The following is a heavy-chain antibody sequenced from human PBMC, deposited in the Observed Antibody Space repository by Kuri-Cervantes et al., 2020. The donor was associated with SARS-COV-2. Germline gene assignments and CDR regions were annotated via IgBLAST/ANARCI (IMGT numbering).Heavy chain of an antibody. V-gene: IGHV1-2*02. CDR1: RYTFTGYY. D-gene: IGHD3-10*01. CDR2: INPNSGGT. CDR3: ARGERITMVRGVFIKGGDFDY. Sequence: ASVNVSCKASRYTFTGYYMHWVRQAPGQGREWMGWINPNSGGTNYAQKFQGRVTMTRDTSISTASMELSRLRSEDTAVYYCARGERITMVRGVFIKGGDFDYWGQGTLVTVSS. J-gene: IGHJ4*02.